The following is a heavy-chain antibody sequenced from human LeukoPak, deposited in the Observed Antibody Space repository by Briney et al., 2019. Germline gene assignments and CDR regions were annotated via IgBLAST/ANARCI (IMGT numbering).Heavy chain of an antibody. J-gene: IGHJ4*02. D-gene: IGHD3-10*01. CDR1: GFTFSNYW. CDR3: ARFGDYGEY. V-gene: IGHV3-7*03. CDR2: IKQDGSEK. Sequence: GGSLRLSWAASGFTFSNYWLSWVRQAPGEGLEWVANIKQDGSEKFYVDSVKGRFTISRDNPQNTLYLQMNSLRAEDSALYYCARFGDYGEYWGQGTLVTVSS.